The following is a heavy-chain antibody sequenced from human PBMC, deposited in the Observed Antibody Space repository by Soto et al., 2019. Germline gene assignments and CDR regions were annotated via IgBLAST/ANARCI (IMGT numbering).Heavy chain of an antibody. CDR3: AREPEGIAAALDY. J-gene: IGHJ4*02. Sequence: RGSLRLSCAASGFTFRTYGMNWVRRAPGGGLEWVASISSSGSFIYYADSVKGRFTISRDDAEKSLYLQMNSLRAEDTALYYCAREPEGIAAALDYWGQGTLVTVSS. D-gene: IGHD6-13*01. CDR2: ISSSGSFI. V-gene: IGHV3-21*01. CDR1: GFTFRTYG.